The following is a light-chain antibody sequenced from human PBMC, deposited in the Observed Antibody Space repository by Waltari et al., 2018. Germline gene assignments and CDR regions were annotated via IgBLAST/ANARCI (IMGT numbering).Light chain of an antibody. CDR3: SSYAGSNKLV. Sequence: QSALTQPPSASGSPGQSVTISCTGTSSDVGGYNYVSWYQQHPGKAPNLLLYEVSTRASGVPNRFSGSKSGNTASLTVAGLQAEDEADYYCSSYAGSNKLVFGGGTKLTVL. J-gene: IGLJ3*02. CDR1: SSDVGGYNY. CDR2: EVS. V-gene: IGLV2-8*01.